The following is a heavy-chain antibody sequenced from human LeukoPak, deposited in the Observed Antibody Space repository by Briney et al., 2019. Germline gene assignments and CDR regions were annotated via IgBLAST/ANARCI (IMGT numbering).Heavy chain of an antibody. CDR1: GFTLSNYW. J-gene: IGHJ3*02. V-gene: IGHV3-7*01. CDR3: ARRSSSSGNDAFDI. CDR2: IKQDGSEI. D-gene: IGHD6-6*01. Sequence: GGSLRLSCVASGFTLSNYWMSWVRQAPGKGLEWVASIKQDGSEINYVDSVKGRFTISRDNAKNTLYLQMNSLRAEDTAVYYCARRSSSSGNDAFDIWGQGTMVTVSS.